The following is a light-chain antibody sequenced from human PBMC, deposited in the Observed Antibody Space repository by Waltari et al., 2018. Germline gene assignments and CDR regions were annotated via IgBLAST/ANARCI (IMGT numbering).Light chain of an antibody. CDR3: HQYYANPQT. V-gene: IGKV4-1*01. Sequence: DIVMNQSPDSLAVSLGERATINCKSSQSVLYSSNNKNYLAWYQHKSGQPPKLLIYWASTRESGVPDRFSGSGSGTDFSLTINNLQPEDVAVYYCHQYYANPQTFGQGTRVEIK. J-gene: IGKJ1*01. CDR2: WAS. CDR1: QSVLYSSNNKNY.